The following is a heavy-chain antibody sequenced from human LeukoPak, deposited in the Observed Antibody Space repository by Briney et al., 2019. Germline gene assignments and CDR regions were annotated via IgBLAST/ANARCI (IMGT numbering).Heavy chain of an antibody. CDR2: INHSGST. CDR3: ASEDAYCGGDCYPY. CDR1: GDVISTDW. D-gene: IGHD2-21*02. Sequence: SETLSLTCAVSGDVISTDWWSWIRQPPGKGLEWIGEINHSGSTNYNPSLKSRVTISVDTSKNQFSLKLSSVTAADTAVYYCASEDAYCGGDCYPYWGQGTLVTVSS. J-gene: IGHJ4*02. V-gene: IGHV4-34*01.